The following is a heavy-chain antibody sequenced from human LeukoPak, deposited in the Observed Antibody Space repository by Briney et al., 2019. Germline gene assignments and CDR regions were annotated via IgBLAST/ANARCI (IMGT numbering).Heavy chain of an antibody. Sequence: GGSLRLSCEASGFTFGRSAMTWVRQTPGKGLEWFSSISSSGNTYYADSVKGRFTISRDNSKNLVNLQMNSLRAEDTAIYYCVKGLLSEDGLDFWGQGSLVTVSS. CDR3: VKGLLSEDGLDF. CDR1: GFTFGRSA. J-gene: IGHJ4*02. V-gene: IGHV3-23*01. CDR2: ISSSGNT. D-gene: IGHD5-24*01.